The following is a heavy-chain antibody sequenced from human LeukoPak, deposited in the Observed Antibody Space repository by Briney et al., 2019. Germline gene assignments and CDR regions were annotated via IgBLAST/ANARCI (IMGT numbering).Heavy chain of an antibody. CDR1: GFNFSNYV. D-gene: IGHD3-22*01. CDR3: AKGRRTFIVVVIDAFDA. J-gene: IGHJ3*01. CDR2: FSGSGGHA. Sequence: GGSLRLSCAASGFNFSNYVMGWVRQAPGKGLEWVSAFSGSGGHAYHADAVEGRFSISRDTSKNTLYLQMNSLRAEDTAVYYCAKGRRTFIVVVIDAFDAWRQGTMVTVSS. V-gene: IGHV3-23*01.